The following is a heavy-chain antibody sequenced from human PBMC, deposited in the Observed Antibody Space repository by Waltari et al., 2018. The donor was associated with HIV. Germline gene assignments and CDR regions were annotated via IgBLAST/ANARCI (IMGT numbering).Heavy chain of an antibody. CDR1: GSDSMRSHY. D-gene: IGHD2-21*01. CDR2: INYSSSATFNSGST. CDR3: ARGNCGTTGNCLLLAFAFDF. J-gene: IGHJ3*01. V-gene: IGHV4-59*11. Sequence: QVQLQESGPGLVKPSETLSLTCSVSGSDSMRSHYWLWVRQSPGGGLQWIGYINYSSSATFNSGSTYYDPSLQSRVTISLNKSRRQFSLKLASVTAADTAIYYCARGNCGTTGNCLLLAFAFDFWGQGKLVAVSS.